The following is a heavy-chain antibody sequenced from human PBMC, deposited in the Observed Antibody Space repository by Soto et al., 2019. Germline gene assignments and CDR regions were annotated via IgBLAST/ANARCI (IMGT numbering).Heavy chain of an antibody. J-gene: IGHJ6*03. CDR1: GRSFSGYY. V-gene: IGHV4-34*01. CDR2: INHSGST. D-gene: IGHD6-6*01. CDR3: ASIAARLGYYYYYMDV. Sequence: SETLSLTCAVYGRSFSGYYWSWIRQPPGKGLEWIGEINHSGSTNYNPSLKSRVTISVDTSKNQFSLKLSSVTAADTAVYYCASIAARLGYYYYYMDVWGKGTTVTVSS.